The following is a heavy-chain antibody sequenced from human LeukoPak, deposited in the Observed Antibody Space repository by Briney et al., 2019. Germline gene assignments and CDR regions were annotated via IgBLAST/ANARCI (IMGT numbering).Heavy chain of an antibody. CDR1: GYTFTGYY. CDR2: INPNSGGT. Sequence: ASVKVACKASGYTFTGYYMHWVRQAPGQGLEWMGWINPNSGGTNYAQKFQGRVTMTRDTSISTAYMELSRLRSDDTAVYYCARDRGVDYCSGGSCSHYYYYMDVWGKGTTVTISS. CDR3: ARDRGVDYCSGGSCSHYYYYMDV. D-gene: IGHD2-15*01. V-gene: IGHV1-2*02. J-gene: IGHJ6*03.